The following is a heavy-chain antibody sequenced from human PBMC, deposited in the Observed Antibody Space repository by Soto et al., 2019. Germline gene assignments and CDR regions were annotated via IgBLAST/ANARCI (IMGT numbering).Heavy chain of an antibody. D-gene: IGHD2-2*01. CDR3: TTDPSVLVPAAMRDLESWFDP. J-gene: IGHJ5*02. V-gene: IGHV3-15*07. CDR2: IKSKTGGGTT. CDR1: GFTFSSYA. Sequence: PGGSLRLSCAASGFTFSSYAMHWVRQAPGKGLEWVGRIKSKTGGGTTDYAAPVKGRFTISRDDSKNTLYLQMNSLKTEDTAVYYCTTDPSVLVPAAMRDLESWFDPWGQGTLVTVSS.